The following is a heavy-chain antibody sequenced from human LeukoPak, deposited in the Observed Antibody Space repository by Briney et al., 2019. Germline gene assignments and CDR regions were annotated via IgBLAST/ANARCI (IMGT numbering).Heavy chain of an antibody. V-gene: IGHV3-7*01. J-gene: IGHJ4*02. D-gene: IGHD3-10*01. Sequence: PGGSLRLSCVASGFTFSTYWMTWVLQAPGKGLEWVANIKEDGSEKYFVDSVKGRFTISRDNAKNSLYLQMNSLRAEDTAVYYCARRGGSGWFREQDYWGQGTLVTVSS. CDR1: GFTFSTYW. CDR3: ARRGGSGWFREQDY. CDR2: IKEDGSEK.